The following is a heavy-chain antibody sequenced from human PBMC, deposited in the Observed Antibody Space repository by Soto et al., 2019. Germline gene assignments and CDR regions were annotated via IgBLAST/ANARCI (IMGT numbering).Heavy chain of an antibody. CDR3: ARDRGRDGGFDY. CDR1: GGSISGYL. J-gene: IGHJ4*02. D-gene: IGHD2-21*01. V-gene: IGHV4-59*01. Sequence: PSETPSLTCSVSGGSISGYLWSWIRQPPGKGLEWVAYIFNSEVANYNPSLRGRVTMSVDTSKNQLYLKVSSVTAADTAVYYCARDRGRDGGFDYWGRGTLVTVSS. CDR2: IFNSEVA.